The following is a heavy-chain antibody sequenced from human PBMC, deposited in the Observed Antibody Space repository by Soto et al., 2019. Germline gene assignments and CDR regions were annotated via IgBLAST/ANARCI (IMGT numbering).Heavy chain of an antibody. CDR3: AKDFGGSPTNDATLDY. Sequence: PGGSLRLSCAASGFTFSSYGMHWVRQAPGKGLEWVAVISYDGSNKYYADSVKGRFTISRDNSKNTLYLQMNSLRAEDTAVYYCAKDFGGSPTNDATLDYWGQGTLVTVSS. V-gene: IGHV3-30*18. CDR1: GFTFSSYG. CDR2: ISYDGSNK. D-gene: IGHD1-26*01. J-gene: IGHJ4*02.